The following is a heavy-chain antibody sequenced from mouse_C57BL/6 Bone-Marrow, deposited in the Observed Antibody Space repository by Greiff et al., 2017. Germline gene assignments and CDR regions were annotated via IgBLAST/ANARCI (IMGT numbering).Heavy chain of an antibody. J-gene: IGHJ3*01. CDR2: IDPETCGN. Sequence: VKLVESGAELVRPGASGKLSCRASGYTFTDYEMHCVKQAPVNGLEWIGAIDPETCGNAYNQKFKGKATLTADKSSSTAYMALRSLTSEDSAFYYCTATAVAGSFPYWGQATLGPSSA. CDR1: GYTFTDYE. CDR3: TATAVAGSFPY. V-gene: IGHV1-23*01. D-gene: IGHD1-1*01.